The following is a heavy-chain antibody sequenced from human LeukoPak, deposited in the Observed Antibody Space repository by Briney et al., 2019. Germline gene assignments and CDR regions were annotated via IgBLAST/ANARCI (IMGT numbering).Heavy chain of an antibody. V-gene: IGHV3-23*01. CDR3: AKSREGWRGFGELSPYYYYYGMDV. J-gene: IGHJ6*04. CDR2: INGSGGST. Sequence: GGSLRLSCAASGFTFSTYAMSWVRQAPGKGLEWVSAINGSGGSTYYADSVKGRLTISRDNSKNTLYLQMNSLRAEDTAVYYCAKSREGWRGFGELSPYYYYYGMDVWGKGTTVTVSS. CDR1: GFTFSTYA. D-gene: IGHD3-10*01.